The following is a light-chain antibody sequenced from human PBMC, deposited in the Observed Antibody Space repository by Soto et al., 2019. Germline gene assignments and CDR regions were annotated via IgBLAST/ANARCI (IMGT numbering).Light chain of an antibody. Sequence: EIVMTQSPATLSVSPGERATLSCRASQSISSTLAWYQQKPGQAPRLLIYGASTRAPGIPARFSGSGSGTEFTLTISGLQSEDFAVYYCQQYYNWPRTFGQGTKVDIK. CDR1: QSISST. CDR2: GAS. J-gene: IGKJ1*01. V-gene: IGKV3-15*01. CDR3: QQYYNWPRT.